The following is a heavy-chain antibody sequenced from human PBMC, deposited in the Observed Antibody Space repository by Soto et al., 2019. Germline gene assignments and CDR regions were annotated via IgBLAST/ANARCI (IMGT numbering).Heavy chain of an antibody. D-gene: IGHD2-21*01. CDR1: GGSITSNW. CDR2: IFHTGSA. V-gene: IGHV4-4*02. J-gene: IGHJ4*02. Sequence: QVQLQESGPGLMKPSGTLSLTCAVSGGSITSNWWSWVRQHPGKGLEWIAEIFHTGSANYNPSLMGRLTISMDKSRNHLSLNLTSVTAADTAVYYCARHIAVSGTRGFDHWGQGTLVTVSS. CDR3: ARHIAVSGTRGFDH.